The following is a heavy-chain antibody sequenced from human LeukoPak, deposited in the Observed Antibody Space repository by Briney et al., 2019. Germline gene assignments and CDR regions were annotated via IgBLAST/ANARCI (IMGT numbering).Heavy chain of an antibody. CDR1: GFTLSNYW. CDR2: IYSGEST. J-gene: IGHJ2*01. Sequence: GGSLRLSCAASGFTLSNYWMTCVRQAPGKGLEWIAIIYSGESTYYADSVEGRFIVSRDTSKNILYLQMNSLRVDDTAVYSCARVGDHYHWYFDVWGRGSLVTVSS. CDR3: ARVGDHYHWYFDV. V-gene: IGHV3-53*01. D-gene: IGHD3-10*01.